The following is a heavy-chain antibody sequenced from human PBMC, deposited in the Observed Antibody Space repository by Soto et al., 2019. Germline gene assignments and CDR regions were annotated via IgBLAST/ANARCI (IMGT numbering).Heavy chain of an antibody. CDR1: GFTFSSYA. Sequence: GGSLRLSCAASGFTFSSYAMSWVHQAPGKGLEWVSAISGSGGSTYYADSVKGRFTISRDNSKNTLYLQMNSLRAEDTAVYYCAKGLRRDIVVVVAARSYYYYYMDVWGKGTTVTVSS. J-gene: IGHJ6*03. V-gene: IGHV3-23*01. CDR2: ISGSGGST. CDR3: AKGLRRDIVVVVAARSYYYYYMDV. D-gene: IGHD2-15*01.